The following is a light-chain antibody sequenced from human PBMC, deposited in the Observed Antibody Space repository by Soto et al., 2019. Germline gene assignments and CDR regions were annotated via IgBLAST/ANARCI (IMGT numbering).Light chain of an antibody. Sequence: NFMLTQPHSVSESPGKTVTISCTRSGGSIDANFVQWYQQRPGSSPTNLISDDDQRPSGVPERFSGSIDISSNSASLTISGLKTEDEADDYCQFYDRSIRVCGGGTKLTVL. J-gene: IGLJ3*02. CDR3: QFYDRSIRV. CDR2: DDD. V-gene: IGLV6-57*01. CDR1: GGSIDANF.